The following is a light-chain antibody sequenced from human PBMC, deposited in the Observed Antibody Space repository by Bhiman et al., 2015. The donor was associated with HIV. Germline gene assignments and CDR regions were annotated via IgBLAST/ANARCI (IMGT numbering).Light chain of an antibody. V-gene: IGLV1-44*01. CDR1: SSNIGSNT. CDR2: RNN. CDR3: QSYDRTRVCRV. Sequence: QSVLTQPPSASGTPGQRVTISCSGSSSNIGSNTVNWYQQLPGTAPKLLIYRNNQRPSGVPDRFSASKSGTSASLAITGLQAEDEAVYYCQSYDRTRVCRVFGGGTKLTVL. J-gene: IGLJ2*01.